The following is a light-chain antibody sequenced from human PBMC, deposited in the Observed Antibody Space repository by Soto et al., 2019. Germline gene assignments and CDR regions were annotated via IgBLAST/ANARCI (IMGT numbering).Light chain of an antibody. Sequence: EIMMTQSPVTLSVSPGERATLSCRASQTVSTNLAWYQLKPGQAPRLLLYGASTRATGIPARFSGSGSGTEFTLTISSLQSEDVAVYYCQQYNSWPRTFGQGTKV. CDR1: QTVSTN. CDR2: GAS. CDR3: QQYNSWPRT. J-gene: IGKJ1*01. V-gene: IGKV3-15*01.